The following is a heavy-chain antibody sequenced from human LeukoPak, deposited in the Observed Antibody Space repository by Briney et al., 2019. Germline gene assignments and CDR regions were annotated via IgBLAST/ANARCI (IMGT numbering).Heavy chain of an antibody. CDR3: AGLSIAAPAGY. CDR2: INSDGSST. CDR1: GFTVSSNY. Sequence: GGSLRLSCAASGFTVSSNYMSWVRQAPGKGLVWVSRINSDGSSTSYADSVKGRFTISRDNAKNTLYLQMNSLRAEDTAVYYCAGLSIAAPAGYWGQGTLVTVSS. D-gene: IGHD6-13*01. J-gene: IGHJ4*02. V-gene: IGHV3-74*01.